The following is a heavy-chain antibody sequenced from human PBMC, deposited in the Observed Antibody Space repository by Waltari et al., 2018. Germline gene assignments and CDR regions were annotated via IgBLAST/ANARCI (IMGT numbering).Heavy chain of an antibody. V-gene: IGHV3-7*01. Sequence: EVQLVESGGGLVQPGGSLRLPCAASGFTLSSYWMSWVTQAPGKGLEWVANIKQDGSEKYYVDSVKGRFTISRDNAKNSLYLQMNSLRAEDTAVYYYARDRGSGGTTDYWGQGTLVTVSS. J-gene: IGHJ4*02. CDR2: IKQDGSEK. CDR3: ARDRGSGGTTDY. D-gene: IGHD1-7*01. CDR1: GFTLSSYW.